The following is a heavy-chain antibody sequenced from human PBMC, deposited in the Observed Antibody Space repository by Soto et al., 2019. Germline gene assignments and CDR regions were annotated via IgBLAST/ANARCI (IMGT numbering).Heavy chain of an antibody. J-gene: IGHJ5*02. CDR1: GFTFSYYA. CDR2: ICAGGGNT. Sequence: EVQLLESGGGLVQPGGSLRLSCAASGFTFSYYAMSWVRQAPGKGLEWVSAICAGGGNTYYRDSVKGRFTISRDNSKNTLYLQMNSLRAEDTAVYFCAQTTPSIHWFDPWGQGTLVTVSS. CDR3: AQTTPSIHWFDP. V-gene: IGHV3-23*01. D-gene: IGHD1-1*01.